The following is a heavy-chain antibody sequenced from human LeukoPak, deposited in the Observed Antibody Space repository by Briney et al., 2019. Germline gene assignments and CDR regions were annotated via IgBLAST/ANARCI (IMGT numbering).Heavy chain of an antibody. D-gene: IGHD2-2*01. Sequence: GGSVKVSCKASGYTFTGYYMHWVGPAPGQGLEWMGWINPNSGGTNYAQKFQGRVTMTRDTSISTAYMELSRLRSDDTAVYYCARGRQPEIQHWGQGTLVTVSS. CDR3: ARGRQPEIQH. V-gene: IGHV1-2*02. CDR1: GYTFTGYY. J-gene: IGHJ1*01. CDR2: INPNSGGT.